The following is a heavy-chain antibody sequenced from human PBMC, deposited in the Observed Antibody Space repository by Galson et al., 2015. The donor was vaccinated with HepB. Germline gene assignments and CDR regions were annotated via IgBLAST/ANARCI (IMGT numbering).Heavy chain of an antibody. V-gene: IGHV3-23*01. CDR1: GFTFSNYG. CDR2: ISASGGST. Sequence: SLRLSCAASGFTFSNYGMSWVRQAPGKGLEWVSGISASGGSTYYADSVKGRFTISRDNSKNTLYLQMNSLRAEDTAVYYCAKSRDFWSEKNPDYWGQGTLVTVSS. D-gene: IGHD3-3*01. CDR3: AKSRDFWSEKNPDY. J-gene: IGHJ4*02.